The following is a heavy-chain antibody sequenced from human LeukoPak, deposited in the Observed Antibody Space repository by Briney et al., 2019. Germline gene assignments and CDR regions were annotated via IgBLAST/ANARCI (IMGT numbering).Heavy chain of an antibody. J-gene: IGHJ4*02. V-gene: IGHV4-59*12. CDR2: IYYSGST. CDR1: GGSISSYY. CDR3: ARKSPPPYYDFWSGYYSPYFDY. D-gene: IGHD3-3*01. Sequence: SETLSLTCTVSGGSISSYYWSWIRQPPGKGLEWIGYIYYSGSTNYNPSLKSRVTISVDTSKNQFSLKLSSVTAADTAVYYCARKSPPPYYDFWSGYYSPYFDYWGQGTLVTVSS.